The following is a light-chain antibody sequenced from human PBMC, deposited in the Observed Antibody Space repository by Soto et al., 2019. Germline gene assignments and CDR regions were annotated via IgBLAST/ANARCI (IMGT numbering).Light chain of an antibody. CDR3: QQYGSSPRT. CDR1: QSVTSSD. CDR2: GAS. V-gene: IGKV3-20*01. J-gene: IGKJ2*01. Sequence: IVLTQSPGTLSLSPGERATLSCSARQSVTSSDLAWYPQKPGQAPRLLIYGASSRATGIPDRFSGSGSGSDFTLTINILKPEDFAVYYCQQYGSSPRTLGQGTKLEIK.